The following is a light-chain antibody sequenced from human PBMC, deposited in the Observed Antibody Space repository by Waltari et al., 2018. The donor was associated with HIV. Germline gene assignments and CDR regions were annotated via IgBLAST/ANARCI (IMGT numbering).Light chain of an antibody. J-gene: IGKJ2*01. CDR1: QSIANW. CDR2: RTS. CDR3: QQYSTHYA. V-gene: IGKV1-5*03. Sequence: DIQMTQSPSNLSASVGDTVVITCRASQSIANWLAWYQQKPGRAPRLLVSRTSLLEIGVSSRFRGSGSGTEFTLTIRSLQPDDIGTYYCQQYSTHYAFGQGTRVE.